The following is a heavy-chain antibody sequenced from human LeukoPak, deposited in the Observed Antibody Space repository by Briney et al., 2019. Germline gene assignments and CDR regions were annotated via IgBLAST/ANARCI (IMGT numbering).Heavy chain of an antibody. J-gene: IGHJ4*02. V-gene: IGHV5-51*01. CDR1: GYSFTSYW. CDR2: IYPGDSDI. CDR3: AGQDEPYSYGSGVDY. D-gene: IGHD5-18*01. Sequence: GESLKISCKGSGYSFTSYWIGWVRQMPGKGLEWMGIIYPGDSDIRYSPSFQGQVTISADKSINTAYLQWSSLKASDTAMYYCAGQDEPYSYGSGVDYWGQGTLVTVSS.